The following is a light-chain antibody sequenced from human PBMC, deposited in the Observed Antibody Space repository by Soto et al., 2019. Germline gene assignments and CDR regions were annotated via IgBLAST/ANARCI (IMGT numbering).Light chain of an antibody. Sequence: DIQMTQSPSTLSGSVGDRVTITCRASQTISSWLAWYQQKPGKAPKLLIYKASTLKSGVPSRFSGSGSGTEFTLTISSLQPDDFATYYCQHYISYSEAFGQGTKVEIK. J-gene: IGKJ1*01. V-gene: IGKV1-5*03. CDR3: QHYISYSEA. CDR1: QTISSW. CDR2: KAS.